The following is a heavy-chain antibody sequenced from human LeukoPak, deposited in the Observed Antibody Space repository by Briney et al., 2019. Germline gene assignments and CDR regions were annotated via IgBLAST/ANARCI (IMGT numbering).Heavy chain of an antibody. J-gene: IGHJ3*02. CDR3: ARAPAAAAFDI. CDR1: GFTLSSYS. D-gene: IGHD6-13*01. Sequence: PGGSLRLSCAASGFTLSSYSMNWVRQAPGKGLEWVSSISSSSSYIYYADSVKGRFTISRDNAKNSLYLQMNSLRAEDTAVYYCARAPAAAAFDIWGQGTMVTVSS. CDR2: ISSSSSYI. V-gene: IGHV3-21*01.